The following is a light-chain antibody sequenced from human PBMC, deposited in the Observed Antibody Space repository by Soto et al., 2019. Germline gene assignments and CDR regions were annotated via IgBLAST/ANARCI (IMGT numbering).Light chain of an antibody. CDR2: GAS. V-gene: IGKV3-15*01. CDR3: QQYNDWPLT. CDR1: QSISRT. J-gene: IGKJ4*01. Sequence: EFVLTQSPGTLSLSPGEGLTLSCRASQSISRTLAWYQQRPGQAPRLLIYGASSRATGVPARFSGSGSGTEFTLTISSLQSEDFAVYYCQQYNDWPLTFGGGTKVDIK.